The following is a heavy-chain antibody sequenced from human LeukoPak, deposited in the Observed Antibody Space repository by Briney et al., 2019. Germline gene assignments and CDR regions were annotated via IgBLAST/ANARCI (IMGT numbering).Heavy chain of an antibody. CDR2: IYYRGTT. D-gene: IGHD3-22*01. CDR3: ARQHYFFDISGYYEDY. CDR1: GGSLGDDSYY. V-gene: IGHV4-39*01. Sequence: PSETLSLPCNVSGGSLGDDSYYWGWIRQSPGKGLEWIGSIYYRGTTLYTPSLKNRVTISVDTSKNQFSLRLSSVTAADTAVYYCARQHYFFDISGYYEDYWGQGTLVIVSS. J-gene: IGHJ4*02.